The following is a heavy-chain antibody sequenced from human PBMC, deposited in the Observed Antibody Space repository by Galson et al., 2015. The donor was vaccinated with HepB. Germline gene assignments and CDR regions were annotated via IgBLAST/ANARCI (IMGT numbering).Heavy chain of an antibody. CDR2: IIPIFGTA. V-gene: IGHV1-69*13. D-gene: IGHD3-10*01. CDR1: GGTFSTYA. J-gene: IGHJ6*02. CDR3: AAHGSGTHYYYYGMDV. Sequence: SVKVSCKASGGTFSTYAISWVRQAPGQGLEWMGGIIPIFGTANYAQKFQGRVTITADESTRTAYMDLSSLRSEDTAVYYCAAHGSGTHYYYYGMDVWGQGTTVTVSS.